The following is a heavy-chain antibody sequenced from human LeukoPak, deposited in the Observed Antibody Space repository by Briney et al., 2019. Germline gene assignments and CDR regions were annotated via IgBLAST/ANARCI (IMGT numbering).Heavy chain of an antibody. Sequence: GGSLRLSCAASGFTFSSYAMSWVRPAPGKGLEWISAISGSWGSTYYADSVKGRFTISRDNSKNTLYLQMNSLRAEDTAVYYCARSTWIQLWPFDYWGQGTLVTVSS. CDR3: ARSTWIQLWPFDY. CDR2: ISGSWGST. J-gene: IGHJ4*02. CDR1: GFTFSSYA. D-gene: IGHD5-18*01. V-gene: IGHV3-23*01.